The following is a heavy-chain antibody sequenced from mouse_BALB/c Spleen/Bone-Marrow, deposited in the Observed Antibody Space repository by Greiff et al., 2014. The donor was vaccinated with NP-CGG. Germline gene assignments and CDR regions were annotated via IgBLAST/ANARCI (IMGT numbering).Heavy chain of an antibody. V-gene: IGHV14-3*02. CDR3: ASYYCDSSYAFAY. CDR1: GFNIKDTY. Sequence: EVQLQQSGAELVKPGASVKLSCTASGFNIKDTYMHWVKQRPEQGLEWIGMIDPANGNTKYDPKFQGKTTITADTSSNTAYLQLSSLTSDDTSVYYGASYYCDSSYAFAYWGQGTLVTVSA. D-gene: IGHD1-1*01. J-gene: IGHJ3*01. CDR2: IDPANGNT.